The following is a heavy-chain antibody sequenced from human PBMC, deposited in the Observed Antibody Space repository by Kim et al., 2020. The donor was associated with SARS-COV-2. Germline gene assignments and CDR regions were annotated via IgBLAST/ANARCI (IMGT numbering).Heavy chain of an antibody. Sequence: ADHDKGRFTHSRDNSKNTVFLQMRSLRVDDTAVYYCAKGGAHGFYRVPFVSWGQGTQVTVSS. J-gene: IGHJ5*01. CDR3: AKGGAHGFYRVPFVS. D-gene: IGHD1-26*01. V-gene: IGHV3-53*01.